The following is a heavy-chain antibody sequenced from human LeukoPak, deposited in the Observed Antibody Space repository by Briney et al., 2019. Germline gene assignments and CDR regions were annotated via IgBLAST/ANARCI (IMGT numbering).Heavy chain of an antibody. CDR2: IYTSGSN. CDR3: ARHQPHPTLQLLDAFDI. Sequence: SQTLSLTCTVSGGSISSGSYYWSWIRPPDGKGLEWIGRIYTSGSNNYNPSLKSRVTISVNTSKNQFSLKLSSVTAADTAVYYCARHQPHPTLQLLDAFDIWGQGTMVTVSS. J-gene: IGHJ3*02. D-gene: IGHD2-2*01. CDR1: GGSISSGSYY. V-gene: IGHV4-61*02.